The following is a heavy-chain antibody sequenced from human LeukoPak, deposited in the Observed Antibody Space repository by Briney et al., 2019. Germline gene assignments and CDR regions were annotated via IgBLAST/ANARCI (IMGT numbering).Heavy chain of an antibody. CDR1: GFTFTTYW. Sequence: PGGSLRLSCAASGFTFTTYWMSWVRQAPGKGLEWVANIKQDGSEKYYVDSVKGRFTISRDNAKNSLYLQMNSLRAEDTAVYYCARDFRSSWYENWFDPWGQGTLVTVSS. D-gene: IGHD6-13*01. V-gene: IGHV3-7*01. CDR2: IKQDGSEK. CDR3: ARDFRSSWYENWFDP. J-gene: IGHJ5*02.